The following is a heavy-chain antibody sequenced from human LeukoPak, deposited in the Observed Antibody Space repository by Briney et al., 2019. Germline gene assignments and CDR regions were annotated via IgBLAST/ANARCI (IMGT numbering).Heavy chain of an antibody. Sequence: PSETLSLTCTVSGGSISSGGYYWSWIRRHPGKGLEWIGYIYYRGSIYYNRSLKSRVTISVDTSKNQFSLKLSSVTAADTAVYDCAREVIGVVISAGFGPWGQGTLVTVCS. V-gene: IGHV4-31*03. J-gene: IGHJ5*02. CDR1: GGSISSGGYY. CDR2: IYYRGSI. CDR3: AREVIGVVISAGFGP. D-gene: IGHD3-3*01.